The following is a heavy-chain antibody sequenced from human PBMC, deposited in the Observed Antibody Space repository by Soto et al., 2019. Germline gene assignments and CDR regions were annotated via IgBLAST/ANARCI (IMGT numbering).Heavy chain of an antibody. D-gene: IGHD2-21*02. CDR2: INGDGSTT. V-gene: IGHV3-74*01. Sequence: GGSLRLSCAASGFTFSSYWMHWVRQAPGKGLVWVSRINGDGSTTTYADSVKGRFIISRDNAKNSLYLQMNSLRAEDTAVYYCARVLVFYGGFDPWGQGTLVTVSS. CDR3: ARVLVFYGGFDP. J-gene: IGHJ5*02. CDR1: GFTFSSYW.